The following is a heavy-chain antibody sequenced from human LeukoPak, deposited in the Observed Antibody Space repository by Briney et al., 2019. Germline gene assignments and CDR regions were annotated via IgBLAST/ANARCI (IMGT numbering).Heavy chain of an antibody. CDR1: GFTFTNYG. CDR3: ARVYDSSGYYYYFDY. J-gene: IGHJ4*02. D-gene: IGHD3-22*01. Sequence: GGSLRLSCAASGFTFTNYGMSWVRQAPGKGLEWVSGINWNGGSTGYADSVKGRFTISRDNAKNSLYLQMNSLRAEDTALYYCARVYDSSGYYYYFDYWGQGTLVTVSS. V-gene: IGHV3-20*04. CDR2: INWNGGST.